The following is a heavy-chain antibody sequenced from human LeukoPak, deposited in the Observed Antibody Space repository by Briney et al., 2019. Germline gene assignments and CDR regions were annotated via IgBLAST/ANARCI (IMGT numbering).Heavy chain of an antibody. V-gene: IGHV3-64D*06. J-gene: IGHJ4*02. D-gene: IGHD3-9*01. Sequence: SGGLLRLSCSASGCTFSSDARYWFRQDPGKGLEYVSAISSNGGSTYYADSVKGRFTISRDNSKNTLYLQMSSLRADDTAVYYCVKGFYDILTAYWGGGDYWGQGTLVTVSS. CDR2: ISSNGGST. CDR1: GCTFSSDA. CDR3: VKGFYDILTAYWGGGDY.